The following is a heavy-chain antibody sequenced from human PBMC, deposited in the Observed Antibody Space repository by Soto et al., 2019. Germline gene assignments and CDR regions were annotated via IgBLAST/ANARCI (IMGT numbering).Heavy chain of an antibody. CDR2: IIPILGIA. Sequence: SVKVSRKTSGYHFTKYFIHWVRQAPGQGLEWVGRIIPILGIANYAQKFQGRVTITADKSTSTAYMELSSLRSEDTAVYYCAREGYDILTGYYKALYYGMDVWGQGTTVTVSS. CDR3: AREGYDILTGYYKALYYGMDV. V-gene: IGHV1-69*04. D-gene: IGHD3-9*01. J-gene: IGHJ6*02. CDR1: GYHFTKYF.